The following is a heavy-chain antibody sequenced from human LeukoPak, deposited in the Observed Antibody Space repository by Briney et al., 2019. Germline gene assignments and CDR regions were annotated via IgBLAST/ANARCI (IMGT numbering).Heavy chain of an antibody. CDR3: ARAEIVGVFDI. D-gene: IGHD5-12*01. CDR2: IYYSGST. Sequence: SETLSPTCTVSGGSISSYYWSWIRQPPGKGLEWIGYIYYSGSTNYNPPLKSRVTISVDTSKNQFSLKLSSVTAADTAVYYCARAEIVGVFDIWGQGTMVTVSS. V-gene: IGHV4-59*01. J-gene: IGHJ3*02. CDR1: GGSISSYY.